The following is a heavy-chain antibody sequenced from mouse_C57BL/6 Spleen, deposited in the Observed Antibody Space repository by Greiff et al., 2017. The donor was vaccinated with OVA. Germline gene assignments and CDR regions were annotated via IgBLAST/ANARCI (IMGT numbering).Heavy chain of an antibody. CDR3: ARCDGYPWYFDV. V-gene: IGHV1-55*01. CDR1: GYTFPSYR. D-gene: IGHD2-3*01. CDR2: IYPGSGCT. Sequence: QVQPQKPGAELVKPGASVKMFRKASGYTFPSYRITRVKQRPGQGLEWIGDIYPGSGCTNYNEKFKSKATLTVDTSSSTAYMQLSSLTSEDSAVYYCARCDGYPWYFDVWGTGTTVTVSS. J-gene: IGHJ1*03.